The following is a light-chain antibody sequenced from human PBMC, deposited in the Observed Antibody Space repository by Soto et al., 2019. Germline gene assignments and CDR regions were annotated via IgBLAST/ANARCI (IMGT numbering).Light chain of an antibody. CDR1: QGISNW. V-gene: IGKV1-12*02. Sequence: DIQMPQSPSSVSASVGARVTITCRASQGISNWLTWYQQKPGKAPKLLIYAASNLQSGVPSRFSGTASGTDFTLTISSLQPEDFATYYCQQANSFPYTFGPGTKLEIK. CDR2: AAS. J-gene: IGKJ2*01. CDR3: QQANSFPYT.